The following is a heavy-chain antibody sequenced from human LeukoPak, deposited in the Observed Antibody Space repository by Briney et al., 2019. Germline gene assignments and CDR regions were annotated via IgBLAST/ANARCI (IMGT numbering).Heavy chain of an antibody. J-gene: IGHJ4*02. D-gene: IGHD2-2*01. V-gene: IGHV3-11*06. Sequence: GRFTISRDNAKNSLYLQMNSLRAEDTAVYYCARVKVPAALFDYWGQGTLSPSPQ. CDR3: ARVKVPAALFDY.